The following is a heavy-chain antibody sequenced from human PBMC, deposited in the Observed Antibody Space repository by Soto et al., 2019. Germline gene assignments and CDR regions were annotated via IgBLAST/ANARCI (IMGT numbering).Heavy chain of an antibody. CDR1: GGSISSGGYY. V-gene: IGHV4-31*03. D-gene: IGHD6-6*01. J-gene: IGHJ6*03. CDR3: ARLRLVPYYYYYMDV. CDR2: IYYSGST. Sequence: PSETLSLTCTVSGGSISSGGYYWSWIRQHPGKGLEWIGYIYYSGSTYYNPSLKSRVTISVDTSKNQFSLKLSSVTAADTAVYYCARLRLVPYYYYYMDVWGKGTTVTVSS.